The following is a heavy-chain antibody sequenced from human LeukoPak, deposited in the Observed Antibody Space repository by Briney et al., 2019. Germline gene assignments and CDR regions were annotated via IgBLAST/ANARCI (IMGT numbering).Heavy chain of an antibody. J-gene: IGHJ5*02. Sequence: SETLSLTCTVSGGSISRSRYYWGWIRQPPGKGLEWIGSLFYGGNTYYNPSLESRVTISIDTSRNQLSMKSTFVTAADTAMYYCARDGWGSSLNWFDPWGQGTLVTVSS. D-gene: IGHD6-13*01. CDR1: GGSISRSRYY. V-gene: IGHV4-39*07. CDR3: ARDGWGSSLNWFDP. CDR2: LFYGGNT.